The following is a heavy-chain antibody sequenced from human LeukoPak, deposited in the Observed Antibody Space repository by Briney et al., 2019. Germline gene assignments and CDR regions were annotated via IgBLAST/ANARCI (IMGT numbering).Heavy chain of an antibody. D-gene: IGHD3-3*01. CDR3: ATRLVWSGYHYYFDY. CDR1: GYTLTELS. Sequence: ASVKVSCTVSGYTLTELSMHWVRQAPGKGLEWMGGFDPEDGETIYAQKFQGRVTMTEDTSTDTAYMELSSLRSEDTAVYYCATRLVWSGYHYYFDYWGQGTLVTVSS. V-gene: IGHV1-24*01. J-gene: IGHJ4*02. CDR2: FDPEDGET.